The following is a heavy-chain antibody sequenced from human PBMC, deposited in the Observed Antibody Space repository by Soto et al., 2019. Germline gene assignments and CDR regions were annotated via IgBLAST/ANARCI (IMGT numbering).Heavy chain of an antibody. J-gene: IGHJ6*02. V-gene: IGHV5-51*01. Sequence: GESLKISCKGSGGTFTDYWIGWVRKLHGKGLEWMGIIYPGDSDTRYSPSFQGHVTITVDKSTSTAYLQWNTLKASDTAMYYCARHISTFRYYYYAMDVWGQGTTVNVAS. CDR1: GGTFTDYW. D-gene: IGHD2-2*01. CDR2: IYPGDSDT. CDR3: ARHISTFRYYYYAMDV.